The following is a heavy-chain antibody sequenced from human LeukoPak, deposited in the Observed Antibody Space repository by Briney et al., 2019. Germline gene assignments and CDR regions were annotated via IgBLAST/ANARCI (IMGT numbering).Heavy chain of an antibody. V-gene: IGHV3-11*01. CDR1: GFTFSDYY. D-gene: IGHD6-19*01. Sequence: PGGSLRLSCAASGFTFSDYYMSWIRQAPGKGLEWVSYISSGSTIYYADSVKGRFTISRDNAKNSLYLQMNSLRAEDTAVYYCARAVAGRFDYWGQGTLVTVSS. J-gene: IGHJ4*02. CDR2: ISSGSTI. CDR3: ARAVAGRFDY.